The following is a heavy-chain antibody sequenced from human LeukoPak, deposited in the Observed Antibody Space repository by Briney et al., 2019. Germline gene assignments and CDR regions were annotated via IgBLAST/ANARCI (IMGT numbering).Heavy chain of an antibody. V-gene: IGHV3-53*01. CDR2: IYSGGST. J-gene: IGHJ4*02. CDR3: ARVIQLWLAGIYFDY. Sequence: GGSLRLSCAASGFTVSSNYMSWVRQAPGKGLEWVSVIYSGGSTYYADSVKGRFTISRHNSKNTLYLQMNRLRAGDTAVYYCARVIQLWLAGIYFDYWGQGTLVTVSS. D-gene: IGHD5-18*01. CDR1: GFTVSSNY.